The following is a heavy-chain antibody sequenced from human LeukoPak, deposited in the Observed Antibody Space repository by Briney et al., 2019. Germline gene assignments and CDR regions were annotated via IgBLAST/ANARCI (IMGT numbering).Heavy chain of an antibody. CDR3: AKENDDFWFPFFDY. CDR2: ISSSGRTI. D-gene: IGHD3-3*01. Sequence: GGSLRLSCAASGFTFSDYYMSWIRQAPGQGLEWVSYISSSGRTIHYADSVKGRFTISRDNAKNSLYLEMNSLRAEDTAVYYCAKENDDFWFPFFDYWGQGTLVTVSS. V-gene: IGHV3-11*04. CDR1: GFTFSDYY. J-gene: IGHJ4*02.